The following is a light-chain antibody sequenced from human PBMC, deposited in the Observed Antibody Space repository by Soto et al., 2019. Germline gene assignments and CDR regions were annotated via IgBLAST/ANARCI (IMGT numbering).Light chain of an antibody. CDR2: EVS. V-gene: IGLV2-14*01. CDR3: SSYTSSSTRL. CDR1: SSDVGGYKY. Sequence: QSALTQPASVSGSPGQSITISCTGTSSDVGGYKYVSWYQQHPGKAPKLMIYEVSNRPSGVSNRFSGSKSGNTASLTFSGLQAEDEADYYCSSYTSSSTRLFGGGTQLTVL. J-gene: IGLJ2*01.